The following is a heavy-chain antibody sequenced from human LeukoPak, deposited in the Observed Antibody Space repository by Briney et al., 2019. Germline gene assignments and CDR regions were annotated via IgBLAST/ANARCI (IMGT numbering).Heavy chain of an antibody. V-gene: IGHV3-64*01. CDR3: ARARRDCSGGSCYSYYFDF. Sequence: PGGSLRLSCAASGFTLTSYAIHWVRQAPGKGLEFVSAINRYGDSTYYANSVKGRFTISRDDSKNTVYLQMGSLRAEDMAVYYCARARRDCSGGSCYSYYFDFWGQGTLVTVSS. J-gene: IGHJ4*02. CDR1: GFTLTSYA. CDR2: INRYGDST. D-gene: IGHD2-15*01.